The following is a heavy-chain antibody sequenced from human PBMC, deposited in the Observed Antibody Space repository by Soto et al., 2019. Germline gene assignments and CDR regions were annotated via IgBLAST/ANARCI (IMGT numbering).Heavy chain of an antibody. CDR1: GYTFTSYY. CDR2: INPSGGST. V-gene: IGHV1-46*01. D-gene: IGHD2-15*01. Sequence: ASVKVSCKASGYTFTSYYMHWVRQAPGQGLEWMGIINPSGGSTSYAQKFQGRVTMTRDTSTSTVYMELSSLRSEDTAVYYCARDGRYCSGGSCYEYYFDYWGQGTLVTVSS. J-gene: IGHJ4*02. CDR3: ARDGRYCSGGSCYEYYFDY.